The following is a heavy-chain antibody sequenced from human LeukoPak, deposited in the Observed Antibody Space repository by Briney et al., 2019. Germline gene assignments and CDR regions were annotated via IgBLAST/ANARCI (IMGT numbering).Heavy chain of an antibody. D-gene: IGHD3-9*01. Sequence: GGSLTLSCAASGFTVSSNYMRWVRQAPGEGLEWVSAISGRGGSTYYADSVKGRFTISRHNSKNTLYQQMNRLRAEDTAVYYCAKDGTGYYRGAFDSWGQGTMVTVSS. CDR2: ISGRGGST. CDR1: GFTVSSNY. V-gene: IGHV3-23*01. J-gene: IGHJ3*02. CDR3: AKDGTGYYRGAFDS.